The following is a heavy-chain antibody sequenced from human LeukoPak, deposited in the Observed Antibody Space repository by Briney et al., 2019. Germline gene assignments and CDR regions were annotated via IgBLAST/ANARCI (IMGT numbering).Heavy chain of an antibody. CDR3: TRVGYIDEGIDY. J-gene: IGHJ4*02. V-gene: IGHV3-7*04. CDR2: IKQDGSKK. Sequence: GGSLRLSCVASGFPFSSYWMTWVRQAPGKGLEWVANIKQDGSKKSYVDSVMGRFTISRDNAKNSLYLQMNSLRAEDTAIYYCTRVGYIDEGIDYWGQGTLVTVSS. CDR1: GFPFSSYW. D-gene: IGHD5-24*01.